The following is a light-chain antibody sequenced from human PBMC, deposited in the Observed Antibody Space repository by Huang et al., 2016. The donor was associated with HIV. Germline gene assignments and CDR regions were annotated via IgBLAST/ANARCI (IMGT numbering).Light chain of an antibody. Sequence: EIVMTQSPATLSVSPGESATLSCRASQSVSSNVAWYRQRPGQPHRLLIYGASTRATGIPARVSGSGSGTEFTLTISSLQSEDFAVYYCQQYNNWPPYTFGQGTKLEIK. CDR2: GAS. V-gene: IGKV3-15*01. J-gene: IGKJ2*01. CDR3: QQYNNWPPYT. CDR1: QSVSSN.